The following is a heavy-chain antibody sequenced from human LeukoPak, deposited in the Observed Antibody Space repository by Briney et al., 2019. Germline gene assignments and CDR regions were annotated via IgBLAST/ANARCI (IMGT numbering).Heavy chain of an antibody. V-gene: IGHV4-4*07. J-gene: IGHJ5*02. CDR3: AREEEQMARGLDP. D-gene: IGHD5-24*01. Sequence: PETLSLTCTVSGGSISTYYWSWIRQPAGRGLEWIGRIYTSGSTNYNPSLKSRVTMSVDTSKNQFSLKLSSVTAADTAVYYCAREEEQMARGLDPWGQGALVTVSS. CDR2: IYTSGST. CDR1: GGSISTYY.